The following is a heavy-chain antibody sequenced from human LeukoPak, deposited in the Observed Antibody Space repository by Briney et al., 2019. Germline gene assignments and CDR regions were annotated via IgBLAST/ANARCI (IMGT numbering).Heavy chain of an antibody. Sequence: ASVKVSCKASGYTFTSYYMHWVRQAPGQGLEWMGIINPSGGSTSYAQKFQGRVTMTRDTSTSTAYMELSSLRSEDTAVYYCARDKSYGDYGSGFDYWGQGTLVTVSS. D-gene: IGHD4-17*01. V-gene: IGHV1-46*01. CDR3: ARDKSYGDYGSGFDY. CDR1: GYTFTSYY. J-gene: IGHJ4*02. CDR2: INPSGGST.